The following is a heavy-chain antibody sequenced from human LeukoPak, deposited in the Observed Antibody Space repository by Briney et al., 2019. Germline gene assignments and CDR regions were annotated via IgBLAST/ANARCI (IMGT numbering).Heavy chain of an antibody. D-gene: IGHD3-22*01. Sequence: ASVKVSCKASGYTFTSYAMHWVRQAPGQRLEWMGWINAGNGNTKYSQEFQGRVTITRDTSASTAYMELSSLRSEDMAVYYCARDMYYYDSSGYPDYWGQGTLVTVSS. CDR1: GYTFTSYA. CDR3: ARDMYYYDSSGYPDY. CDR2: INAGNGNT. J-gene: IGHJ4*02. V-gene: IGHV1-3*03.